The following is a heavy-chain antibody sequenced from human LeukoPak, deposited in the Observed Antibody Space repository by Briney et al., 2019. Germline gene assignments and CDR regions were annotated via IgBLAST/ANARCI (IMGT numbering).Heavy chain of an antibody. CDR3: VRDPDALDY. V-gene: IGHV3-74*01. CDR2: ISTDGSST. CDR1: GFTLSDYW. Sequence: GGSLRLSCAASGFTLSDYWMHWVRQAPGKGLVWVSRISTDGSSTTNADSVKGRFTISRDNAKNMVYLQMNSLRVEDTAVYYCVRDPDALDYWGQGTLVTVSS. J-gene: IGHJ4*02.